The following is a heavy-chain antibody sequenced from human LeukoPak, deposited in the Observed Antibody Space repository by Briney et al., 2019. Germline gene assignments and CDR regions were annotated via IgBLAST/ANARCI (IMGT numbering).Heavy chain of an antibody. J-gene: IGHJ6*03. D-gene: IGHD6-6*01. CDR3: ARGPSSIAARPSLGYMDV. CDR1: GGSISSYY. Sequence: SETLSLTCTVSGGSISSYYWSWIRQPPGKGLEWIGYIYYSGSTNYNPSLKSRVTISVDTSKNQFSLKLSSVTAADTAVYYCARGPSSIAARPSLGYMDVWGKGTTVTVSS. V-gene: IGHV4-59*01. CDR2: IYYSGST.